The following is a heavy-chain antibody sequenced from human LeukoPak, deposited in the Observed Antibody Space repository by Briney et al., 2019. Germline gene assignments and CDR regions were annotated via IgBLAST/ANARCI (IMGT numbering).Heavy chain of an antibody. D-gene: IGHD2-2*01. J-gene: IGHJ4*02. V-gene: IGHV3-7*01. Sequence: PGGSLRLSCAASGFTVSSNYMSWVRQAPGKGLEWVANIKEDGSTKFYVDSVKGRFTISRDNAKNSLYLQMNSLRAEDTAMYFCARDGGYCSGITCPGDLWGQGTLVTVSP. CDR3: ARDGGYCSGITCPGDL. CDR2: IKEDGSTK. CDR1: GFTVSSNY.